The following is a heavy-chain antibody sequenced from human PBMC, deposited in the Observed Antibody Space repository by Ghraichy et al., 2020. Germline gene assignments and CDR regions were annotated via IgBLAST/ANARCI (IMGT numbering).Heavy chain of an antibody. D-gene: IGHD2-2*01. CDR3: ARGTDIVVVPAAILAETVSWFDP. J-gene: IGHJ5*02. V-gene: IGHV3-48*03. CDR2: ISSSGSTI. Sequence: LSLTSAASGFTFSSYEMNWVRQAPGKGLEWVSYISSSGSTIYYADSVKGRFTISRDNAKNSLYLQMNSLRAEDTAVYYCARGTDIVVVPAAILAETVSWFDPWGQGTLVTVSS. CDR1: GFTFSSYE.